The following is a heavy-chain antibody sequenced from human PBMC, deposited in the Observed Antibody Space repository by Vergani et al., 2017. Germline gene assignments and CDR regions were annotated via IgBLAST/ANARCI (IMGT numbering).Heavy chain of an antibody. CDR2: IIPILGIA. CDR3: ARDVGPVGATAFDI. J-gene: IGHJ3*02. D-gene: IGHD1-26*01. Sequence: QVQLVQSGAEVKKPGSSVKVSCKASGGTFSSYTISWVRQAPGQGLEWMGRIIPILGIANYAQKFQGRVTMTTDTSTSTAYMELRSLRSDDTAVYYCARDVGPVGATAFDIWGQGTMVTVSS. V-gene: IGHV1-69*08. CDR1: GGTFSSYT.